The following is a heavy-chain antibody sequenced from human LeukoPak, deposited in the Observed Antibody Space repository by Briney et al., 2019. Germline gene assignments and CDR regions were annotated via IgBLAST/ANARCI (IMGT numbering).Heavy chain of an antibody. D-gene: IGHD6-13*01. J-gene: IGHJ5*02. CDR3: ARESSIPAAGTVGNWFDP. CDR1: GYTFTGHY. CDR2: INPNSGGT. V-gene: IGHV1-2*02. Sequence: ASVRVSCKASGYTFTGHYIHWVRQAPGQGLEWMGWINPNSGGTNYAQKFQGRVTMTRDTSISTAYMDLSGLTSDDTAVYYCARESSIPAAGTVGNWFDPWGQGTLVTVSS.